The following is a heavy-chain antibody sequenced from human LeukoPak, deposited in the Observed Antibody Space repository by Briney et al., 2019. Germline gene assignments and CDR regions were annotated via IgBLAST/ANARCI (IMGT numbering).Heavy chain of an antibody. D-gene: IGHD3-9*01. CDR3: AKWGDYDILTGYYVSDF. Sequence: GASLRFSCAASGFIFRNYAMSWVRQAPGKGLEWVSAITGSGDTTYYADSVKGRFTISRDNSKNTLYVEMNTLRAEDTAVYYCAKWGDYDILTGYYVSDFWGQGTLVTVSS. CDR1: GFIFRNYA. CDR2: ITGSGDTT. V-gene: IGHV3-23*01. J-gene: IGHJ4*02.